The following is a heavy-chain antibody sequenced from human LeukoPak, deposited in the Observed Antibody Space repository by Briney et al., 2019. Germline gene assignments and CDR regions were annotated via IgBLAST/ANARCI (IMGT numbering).Heavy chain of an antibody. CDR2: IYYVGSP. CDR1: GDSIRSGHSY. J-gene: IGHJ5*02. V-gene: IGHV4-39*01. Sequence: SETLSLTCSVSGDSIRSGHSYWGWIRQDPRKGLEWIASIYYVGSPHYNPSLNSRRVTMSVDTTKNQFSLTLTSVTAADTAVYYCARHYSSWSLNWFDPWGQGTLVTVSS. CDR3: ARHYSSWSLNWFDP. D-gene: IGHD6-13*01.